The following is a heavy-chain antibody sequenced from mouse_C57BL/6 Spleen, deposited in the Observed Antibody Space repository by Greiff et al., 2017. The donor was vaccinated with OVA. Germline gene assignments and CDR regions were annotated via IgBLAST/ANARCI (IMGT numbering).Heavy chain of an antibody. CDR1: GYTFTSYW. J-gene: IGHJ2*01. Sequence: VQLQQPGAELVMPGASVKLSCKASGYTFTSYWMHWVKQRPGQGLEWIGEIDPSDSYTNYNQKFKGKSTLTVDKSSSTAYMQLSSLTSEDSAVYYCARRWGGDYFDYWGQGTTLTVSS. D-gene: IGHD2-3*01. CDR2: IDPSDSYT. V-gene: IGHV1-69*01. CDR3: ARRWGGDYFDY.